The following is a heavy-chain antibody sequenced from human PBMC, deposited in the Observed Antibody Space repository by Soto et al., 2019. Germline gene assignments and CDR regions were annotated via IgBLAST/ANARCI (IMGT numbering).Heavy chain of an antibody. CDR1: GFTFSSYL. J-gene: IGHJ5*02. CDR2: INTDGSST. CDR3: ARSVSSGYSYTLGP. V-gene: IGHV3-74*01. Sequence: GGSLRLSCAASGFTFSSYLMHWVRQAPGKGLVWVSRINTDGSSTTYADSVKGRFTISRDNAKNTLYLQMNSLRAEDTAVYFCARSVSSGYSYTLGPWGQGTLVTVS. D-gene: IGHD3-16*01.